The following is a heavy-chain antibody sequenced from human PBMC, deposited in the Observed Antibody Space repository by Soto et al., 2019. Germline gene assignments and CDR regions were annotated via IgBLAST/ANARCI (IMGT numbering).Heavy chain of an antibody. D-gene: IGHD3-9*01. Sequence: GGSLRLSCAASGFNFSSYSMNWVRQAPGKGLEWVSSISSSSSYIYYADSVKGRFTISRDSAKNSLYLQMNSLRAEDTAVYYCARVPDYDILTGYPTDAFDIWGQGTMVTVSS. CDR2: ISSSSSYI. CDR1: GFNFSSYS. CDR3: ARVPDYDILTGYPTDAFDI. J-gene: IGHJ3*02. V-gene: IGHV3-21*01.